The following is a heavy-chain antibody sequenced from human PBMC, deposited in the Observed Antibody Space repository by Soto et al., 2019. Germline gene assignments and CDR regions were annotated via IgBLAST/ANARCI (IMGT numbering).Heavy chain of an antibody. CDR3: AKGSASGRPYYFDF. Sequence: GGSLRLSCAASGFTFSSYAMTWVRQAPGKGLEWFSAITNDGDDTYHADSVKGRFTISRDNSKNTLYPQMNSLRGDDTAVYYCAKGSASGRPYYFDFWGQGTLVTVSS. D-gene: IGHD6-6*01. J-gene: IGHJ4*02. V-gene: IGHV3-23*01. CDR2: ITNDGDDT. CDR1: GFTFSSYA.